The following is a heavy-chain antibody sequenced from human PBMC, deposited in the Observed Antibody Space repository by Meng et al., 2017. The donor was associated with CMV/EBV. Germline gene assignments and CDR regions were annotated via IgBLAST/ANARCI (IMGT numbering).Heavy chain of an antibody. CDR2: ISWNSGSI. V-gene: IGHV3-9*01. Sequence: SLKISCAASGFTFDDYAMHWVRQAPGQGLEWVSGISWNSGSIGYADSVKGRFTISRDNAKNSLYLQMNSLRAEDTAVYYCARVGRTSQTMIVVVPKGSGAFDIWGQGTMVTVSS. CDR1: GFTFDDYA. CDR3: ARVGRTSQTMIVVVPKGSGAFDI. D-gene: IGHD3-22*01. J-gene: IGHJ3*02.